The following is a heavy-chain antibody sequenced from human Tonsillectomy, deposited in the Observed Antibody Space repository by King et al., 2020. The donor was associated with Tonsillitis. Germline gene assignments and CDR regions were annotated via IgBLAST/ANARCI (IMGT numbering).Heavy chain of an antibody. D-gene: IGHD6-13*01. CDR2: ISSSGSTI. J-gene: IGHJ4*02. Sequence: EVQLVESGGGLVRPGGSLRLSCAASGFTFSSYEMNWVRQAPGKGLEWVSYISSSGSTIYYADSVKGRFTISRDNAKNSLYLQMNSLRAEDTAVYYCARAAAGLRYFDYWGQGTLVTVSS. CDR3: ARAAAGLRYFDY. CDR1: GFTFSSYE. V-gene: IGHV3-48*03.